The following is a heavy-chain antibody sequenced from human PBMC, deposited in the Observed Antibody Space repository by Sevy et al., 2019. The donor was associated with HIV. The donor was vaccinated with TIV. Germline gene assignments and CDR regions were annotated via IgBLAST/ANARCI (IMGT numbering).Heavy chain of an antibody. CDR1: GFTLSTFG. CDR3: VRESGSDWYFDL. Sequence: VGSLRLSCVASGFTLSTFGIHWVRQAPGKGLDWVAAIFSDGTTKYYGDSVKGRFAISRDNSKSTVYLQMNSLRVEDTAVYSCVRESGSDWYFDLWGRGTLVTVSS. J-gene: IGHJ2*01. D-gene: IGHD1-26*01. V-gene: IGHV3-33*01. CDR2: IFSDGTTK.